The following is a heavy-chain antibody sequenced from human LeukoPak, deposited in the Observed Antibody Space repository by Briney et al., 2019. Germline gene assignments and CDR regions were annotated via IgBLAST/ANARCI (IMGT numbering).Heavy chain of an antibody. CDR2: ISDSGSIT. J-gene: IGHJ4*02. CDR1: GFAFSSQA. Sequence: GGSLRLSCAAFGFAFSSQAMGWVRQAPGKGLEWVSVISDSGSITYYADSVKGRFTISRDNSKNTLFLQMNSLRVEDTAVYYCAKDARRTSGWYFFDYWGQGTLVTVSS. D-gene: IGHD6-19*01. CDR3: AKDARRTSGWYFFDY. V-gene: IGHV3-23*01.